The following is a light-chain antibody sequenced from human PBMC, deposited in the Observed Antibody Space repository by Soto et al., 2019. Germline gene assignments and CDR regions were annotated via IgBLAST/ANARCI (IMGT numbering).Light chain of an antibody. CDR3: CSYTSSDTYV. Sequence: QSVLTQPPSASGSPGQSVTISCTGTSSDVGGYNYVSWYQQHPGKAPKLMIYDVTKRPSGVPDRFSGSKSGNTASLTVSGLQAEDEADYYCCSYTSSDTYVFGTATKLTVL. CDR2: DVT. V-gene: IGLV2-8*01. CDR1: SSDVGGYNY. J-gene: IGLJ1*01.